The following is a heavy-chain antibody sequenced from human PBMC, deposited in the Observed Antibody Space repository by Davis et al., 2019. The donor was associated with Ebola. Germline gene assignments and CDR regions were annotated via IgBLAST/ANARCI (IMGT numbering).Heavy chain of an antibody. D-gene: IGHD4/OR15-4a*01. CDR3: ARELTTSLGYYYGMDV. CDR1: GFTFSSYW. CDR2: INSDGSST. Sequence: GESLKISCAASGFTFSSYWMHWVRQAPGKGLVWVSRINSDGSSTSYADSVKGRFTISRDNAKNSLYLQMNSLRAEDTAVCYCARELTTSLGYYYGMDVWGQGTTVTVSS. J-gene: IGHJ6*02. V-gene: IGHV3-74*01.